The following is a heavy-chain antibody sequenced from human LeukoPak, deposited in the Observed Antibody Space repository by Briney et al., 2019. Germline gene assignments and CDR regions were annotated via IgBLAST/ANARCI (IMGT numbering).Heavy chain of an antibody. CDR3: ARQEVGATAYYFDY. CDR1: GGSISSSGSY. Sequence: PSETLSLTCTVSGGSISSSGSYWGWLRQPPGKGLEWVGSIFYSGITYYNPSLKSRVTISVDTSKNQFSLKLRSVTAADTAVYYCARQEVGATAYYFDYGGQGTLVTVSA. V-gene: IGHV4-39*01. CDR2: IFYSGIT. J-gene: IGHJ4*02. D-gene: IGHD1-26*01.